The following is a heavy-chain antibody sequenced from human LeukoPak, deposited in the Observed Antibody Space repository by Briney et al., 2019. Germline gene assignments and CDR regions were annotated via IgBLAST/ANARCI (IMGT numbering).Heavy chain of an antibody. CDR3: ARDWHLVRGVIAY. CDR2: ISSSSSHI. D-gene: IGHD3-10*01. V-gene: IGHV3-21*01. J-gene: IGHJ4*02. CDR1: GFTFSSYS. Sequence: GESLRLSCAASGFTFSSYSMNWVRQAPGKGLEWVSSISSSSSHIYYADSVKGRFTISRDNAKNSLYLQMNSLRAEDTAVYYCARDWHLVRGVIAYWGQGTLVTVSS.